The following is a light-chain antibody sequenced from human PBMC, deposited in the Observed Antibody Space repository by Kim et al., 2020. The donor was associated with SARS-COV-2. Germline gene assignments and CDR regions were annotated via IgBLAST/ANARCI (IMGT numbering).Light chain of an antibody. CDR3: CSYAGTNMV. CDR2: EVT. CDR1: SSDVGGYND. V-gene: IGLV2-11*03. Sequence: PGRSITITCTGTSSDVGGYNDVSWYQQHPGKAPKLMIYEVTKRPSGVSDRFSGSKSGNTASLTISGLQAEEEADYYCCSYAGTNMVFGGGTKLTVL. J-gene: IGLJ2*01.